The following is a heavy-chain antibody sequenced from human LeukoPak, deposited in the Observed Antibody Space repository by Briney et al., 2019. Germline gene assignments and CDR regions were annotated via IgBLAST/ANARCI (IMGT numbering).Heavy chain of an antibody. Sequence: PSETLSLTCTVSGGSISTYYWSWIRQPAGKGLEWIGRIYTSGTTYYNPSLKSRVTMSVDTSKNQFSLKLSSVTAADTAVYYCARDQLYCSSSSCRNLGWFDPWGQGTLVTVSS. D-gene: IGHD2-2*01. V-gene: IGHV4-4*07. J-gene: IGHJ5*02. CDR2: IYTSGTT. CDR3: ARDQLYCSSSSCRNLGWFDP. CDR1: GGSISTYY.